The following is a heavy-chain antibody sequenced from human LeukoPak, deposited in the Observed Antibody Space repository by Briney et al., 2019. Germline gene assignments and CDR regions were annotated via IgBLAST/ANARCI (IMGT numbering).Heavy chain of an antibody. V-gene: IGHV3-43*02. J-gene: IGHJ4*02. CDR3: AKDIRGDGYNSRFDY. D-gene: IGHD5-24*01. CDR2: ISGDGGST. Sequence: GGSLRLSCAASGFAFDDYAMHWVRQAPGTGLEWVSFISGDGGSTYYADSVKGRFTISRDNSKNSLYLQMNSLRTEDTALYYCAKDIRGDGYNSRFDYWGQGTLVTVS. CDR1: GFAFDDYA.